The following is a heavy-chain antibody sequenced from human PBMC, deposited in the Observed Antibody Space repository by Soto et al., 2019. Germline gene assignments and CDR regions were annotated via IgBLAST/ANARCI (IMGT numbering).Heavy chain of an antibody. CDR2: IYYSGST. CDR1: GGSISSSSYY. D-gene: IGHD3-10*01. Sequence: TLSLTCTVSGGSISSSSYYWGWIRQPPGKGLEWIGSIYYSGSTYYNPSLKSRVTISVDTSKNQFSLKLSSVTAADTAVYYCARRQYYGSGTIDYWGQGTLVTVSS. J-gene: IGHJ4*02. V-gene: IGHV4-39*01. CDR3: ARRQYYGSGTIDY.